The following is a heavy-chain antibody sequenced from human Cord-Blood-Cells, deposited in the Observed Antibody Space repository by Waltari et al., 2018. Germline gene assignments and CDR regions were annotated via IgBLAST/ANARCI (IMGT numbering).Heavy chain of an antibody. CDR3: ARGVGYYGSGSYYEDY. D-gene: IGHD3-10*01. CDR1: GGSFSGSY. J-gene: IGHJ4*02. Sequence: QVQLQQWGAGLLKPSETLSLTCAVYGGSFSGSYWSWIRHPPGKGLEWIGEINHSGSTNYNPSLKSRVTISVDTSKNQFSLKLSSVTAADTAVYYCARGVGYYGSGSYYEDYWGQGTLVTVSS. V-gene: IGHV4-34*01. CDR2: INHSGST.